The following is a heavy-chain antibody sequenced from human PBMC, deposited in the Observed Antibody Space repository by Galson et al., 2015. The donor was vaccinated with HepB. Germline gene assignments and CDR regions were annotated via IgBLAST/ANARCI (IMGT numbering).Heavy chain of an antibody. Sequence: SLRLSCAASGFTFSSHAMTWVRQAPGKGLEWVSAISSRGGTTFYADSVKGRFTISRDNSKNTLNLQMNSLRVEDTGIYYCARDPDDTEGYYMTFEYWGQGTLVTVSS. D-gene: IGHD1-26*01. V-gene: IGHV3-23*01. J-gene: IGHJ4*02. CDR1: GFTFSSHA. CDR3: ARDPDDTEGYYMTFEY. CDR2: ISSRGGTT.